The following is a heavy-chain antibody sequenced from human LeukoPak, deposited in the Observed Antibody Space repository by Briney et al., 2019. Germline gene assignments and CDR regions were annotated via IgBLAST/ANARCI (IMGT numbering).Heavy chain of an antibody. CDR3: ARVADSWPGYYYYFMDV. V-gene: IGHV3-11*01. Sequence: PGGSLRLSYAASGFTFNDYYMSWIRQAPGKGLEWLSYINIGGTNTHYADSAKGRFTISRDNAKSSLFLQMNSLRAEDTAVYYCARVADSWPGYYYYFMDVWGKGTTVTVSS. D-gene: IGHD6-13*01. CDR1: GFTFNDYY. J-gene: IGHJ6*03. CDR2: INIGGTNT.